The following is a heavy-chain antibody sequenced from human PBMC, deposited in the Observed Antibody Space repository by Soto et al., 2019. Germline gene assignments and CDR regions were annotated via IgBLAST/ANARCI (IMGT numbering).Heavy chain of an antibody. J-gene: IGHJ6*03. D-gene: IGHD5-12*01. Sequence: PSETLSLTCAVYGGSFSGYYWSWIRQPPGKGLEWIGEINHSGSTNYNPSLKSRVTISVDTSKNQFSLKLSSVTAADTAVYYCRRSGYDKVYYYYMDVWGKGTTVTVSS. CDR3: RRSGYDKVYYYYMDV. CDR2: INHSGST. V-gene: IGHV4-34*01. CDR1: GGSFSGYY.